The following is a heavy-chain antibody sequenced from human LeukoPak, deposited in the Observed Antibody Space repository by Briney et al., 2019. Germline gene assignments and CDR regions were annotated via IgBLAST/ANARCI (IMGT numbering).Heavy chain of an antibody. J-gene: IGHJ3*02. CDR2: IYPGDSDT. CDR3: ARHEAAINAFDI. D-gene: IGHD2-21*01. Sequence: GESLKISCKGSGYSFTKYWIGWVRQMPGKGLEWMGIIYPGDSDTRYSPSFQGQVTFSADKSITTAYLQWSSLKASDTATYYCARHEAAINAFDIWGQGTMVTVSS. CDR1: GYSFTKYW. V-gene: IGHV5-51*01.